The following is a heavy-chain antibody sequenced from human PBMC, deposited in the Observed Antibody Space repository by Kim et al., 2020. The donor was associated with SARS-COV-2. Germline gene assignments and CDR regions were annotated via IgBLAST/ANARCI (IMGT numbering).Heavy chain of an antibody. CDR3: ARDLTYYYDSSGYSPDAFDI. CDR2: IYYSGST. Sequence: SETLSLTCTVSGGSISSGGYYWSWIRQHPGKGLEWIGYIYYSGSTYYNPSLKSRVTISVDTSKNQFSLKLSSVTAADTAVYYCARDLTYYYDSSGYSPDAFDIWGQGTMVTVSS. J-gene: IGHJ3*02. CDR1: GGSISSGGYY. V-gene: IGHV4-31*03. D-gene: IGHD3-22*01.